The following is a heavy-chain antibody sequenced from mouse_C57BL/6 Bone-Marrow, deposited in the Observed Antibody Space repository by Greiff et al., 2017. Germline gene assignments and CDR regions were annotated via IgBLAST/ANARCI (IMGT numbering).Heavy chain of an antibody. D-gene: IGHD1-1*01. CDR1: GYTFTDYY. J-gene: IGHJ2*01. V-gene: IGHV1-26*01. CDR2: INPNNGGT. Sequence: EVQLQQSGPELVKPGASVKISCKASGYTFTDYYMNWVKQSHGKSLEWIGDINPNNGGTSYNQKFKGKATLTVDKSSSTAYMELRSLTSEDSAVYYCARRTVAYLPFDYWGQGTTLTVSS. CDR3: ARRTVAYLPFDY.